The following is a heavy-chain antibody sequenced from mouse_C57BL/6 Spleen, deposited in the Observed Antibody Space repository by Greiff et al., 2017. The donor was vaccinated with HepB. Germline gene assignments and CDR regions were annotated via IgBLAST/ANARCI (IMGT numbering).Heavy chain of an antibody. J-gene: IGHJ4*01. D-gene: IGHD2-3*01. Sequence: EVQLVESGGDLVKPGGSLKLSCAASGFTFSSYGMSWVRQTPDKRLEWVATISSGGSYTYYPDSVKGRFTISRDNAKNTLYLQMSSLKSADTAMYYCARHGGDGYYAMDYWGQGTSVTVSS. CDR1: GFTFSSYG. CDR3: ARHGGDGYYAMDY. CDR2: ISSGGSYT. V-gene: IGHV5-6*01.